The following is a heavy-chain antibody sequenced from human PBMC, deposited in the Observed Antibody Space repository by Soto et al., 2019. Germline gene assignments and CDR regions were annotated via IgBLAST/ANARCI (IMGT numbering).Heavy chain of an antibody. J-gene: IGHJ6*02. CDR2: ISGSGGST. D-gene: IGHD6-19*01. CDR1: GFTFSSYA. CDR3: ARDKIAVAGAYYYYGMDV. V-gene: IGHV3-23*01. Sequence: PGGSLRLSCAASGFTFSSYAMSWVRQAPGKGLERVSAISGSGGSTYYADSVKGRFTISRDNAKNPLYLQMNSLRAEDTAVYYCARDKIAVAGAYYYYGMDVWGQGTTVTVSS.